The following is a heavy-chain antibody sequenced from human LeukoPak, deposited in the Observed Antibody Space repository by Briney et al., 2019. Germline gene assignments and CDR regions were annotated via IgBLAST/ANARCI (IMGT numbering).Heavy chain of an antibody. D-gene: IGHD3-22*01. V-gene: IGHV1-2*02. CDR2: INPNSGGT. J-gene: IGHJ5*02. Sequence: ASVTVSCKASGYTFTGYYMHWVRQAPGQGLEWMGWINPNSGGTNYAQKFQGRVTMTRDTSISTAYMELSRLRSDDTAVYYCARGAITMIVVVMNNWFDPWGQGTLVTVSS. CDR3: ARGAITMIVVVMNNWFDP. CDR1: GYTFTGYY.